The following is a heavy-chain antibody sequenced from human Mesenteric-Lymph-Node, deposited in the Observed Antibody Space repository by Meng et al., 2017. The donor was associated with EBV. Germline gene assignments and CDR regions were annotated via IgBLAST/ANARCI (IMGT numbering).Heavy chain of an antibody. CDR3: GGGYISGVPDFDY. CDR2: INHRRDT. V-gene: IGHV4-34*02. Sequence: QLLPWGAGLLKPSGTLSLACAVSGGSFSGFYWSWIRQSPGKGLEWIGEINHRRDTNYHPSLKSRVTISLDASKNQFSLKLTSVTAADTAVYYCGGGYISGVPDFDYWGQGTLVTVSS. CDR1: GGSFSGFY. J-gene: IGHJ4*02. D-gene: IGHD3-10*01.